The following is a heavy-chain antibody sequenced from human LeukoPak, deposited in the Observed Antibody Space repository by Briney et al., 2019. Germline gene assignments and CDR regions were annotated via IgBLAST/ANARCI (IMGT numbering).Heavy chain of an antibody. Sequence: ASVTASFKASGYTFTSYYMHWVRQAPGQGLEWMGIINPSGGSTSYAQKFQGRVTMTRDMSTSTVYMELSSLRSEDTAVYYCASSGARPLVYWGQGTLVTVSS. D-gene: IGHD6-6*01. CDR1: GYTFTSYY. V-gene: IGHV1-46*01. CDR2: INPSGGST. J-gene: IGHJ4*02. CDR3: ASSGARPLVY.